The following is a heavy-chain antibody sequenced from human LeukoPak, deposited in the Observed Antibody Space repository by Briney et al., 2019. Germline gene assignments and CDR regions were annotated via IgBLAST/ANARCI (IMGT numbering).Heavy chain of an antibody. D-gene: IGHD5-18*01. CDR1: GFTFSSYS. Sequence: PGGSLRLSCAASGFTFSSYSVNWVRQAPGKGLEWVSYISSSSSTIYYANSVKGRFTISRDNAKNSLYLQMNSLRAEDTAVYYCARNGYSYGFSPTTFDYWGQGTLVTVSS. CDR3: ARNGYSYGFSPTTFDY. CDR2: ISSSSSTI. J-gene: IGHJ4*02. V-gene: IGHV3-48*01.